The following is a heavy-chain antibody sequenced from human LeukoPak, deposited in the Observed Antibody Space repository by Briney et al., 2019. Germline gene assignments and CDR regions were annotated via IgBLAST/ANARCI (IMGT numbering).Heavy chain of an antibody. CDR3: ARDGKVLLWFGELLQYYYYGMDV. Sequence: ASVEVSCKASGYTFTSYGISWVRQAPGQGLEWMGWISAYNGNTNYAQKLQGRVTMTTDTSTSTAYMELRSLRSDDTAVYYCARDGKVLLWFGELLQYYYYGMDVWGQGTTVTVSS. D-gene: IGHD3-10*01. V-gene: IGHV1-18*01. CDR1: GYTFTSYG. J-gene: IGHJ6*02. CDR2: ISAYNGNT.